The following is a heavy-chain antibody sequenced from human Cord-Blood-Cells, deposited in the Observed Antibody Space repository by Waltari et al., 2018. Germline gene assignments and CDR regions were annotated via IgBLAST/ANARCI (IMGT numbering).Heavy chain of an antibody. CDR1: GYTFTSYG. CDR3: ARSAAAGNVIVGAFDI. V-gene: IGHV1-18*01. J-gene: IGHJ3*02. Sequence: QVQLVQSGAEVKKPGASVKVSCKASGYTFTSYGISWVRQAPGQGLEWMGWISAYNDTTNNAQMAQRRVTMTTDTPTSTASMELRSLRSDDTAVYYCARSAAAGNVIVGAFDIWGQGTMLTVSS. D-gene: IGHD6-13*01. CDR2: ISAYNDTT.